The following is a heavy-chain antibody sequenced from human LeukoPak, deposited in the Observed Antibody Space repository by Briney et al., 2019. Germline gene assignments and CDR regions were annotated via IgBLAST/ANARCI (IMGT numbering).Heavy chain of an antibody. Sequence: PGGSLRLSCASTGFTFGNYAMSWVRQAPGKGLEWVSVIYTGGSTYFTDSVNGRFTISRDYSKNTLYLEMNSLRVEDTAVYYCARVSRMLGTSTLDNWGQGTLVTVSS. V-gene: IGHV3-66*01. J-gene: IGHJ4*02. D-gene: IGHD1-26*01. CDR1: GFTFGNYA. CDR3: ARVSRMLGTSTLDN. CDR2: IYTGGST.